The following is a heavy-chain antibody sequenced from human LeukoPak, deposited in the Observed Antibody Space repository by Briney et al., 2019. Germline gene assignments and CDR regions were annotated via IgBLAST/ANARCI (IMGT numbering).Heavy chain of an antibody. Sequence: GGSLRLSCAASGFTFSSYAMSWVRQAPGKGLEWVSALSGSGGSTYYADSVKGRFTISRDNSKNTLYLQMNSLRAEDTAVYYCAKDRGGAYYESSVDIWGQGTMVTVSS. J-gene: IGHJ3*02. CDR2: LSGSGGST. D-gene: IGHD3-22*01. CDR3: AKDRGGAYYESSVDI. CDR1: GFTFSSYA. V-gene: IGHV3-23*01.